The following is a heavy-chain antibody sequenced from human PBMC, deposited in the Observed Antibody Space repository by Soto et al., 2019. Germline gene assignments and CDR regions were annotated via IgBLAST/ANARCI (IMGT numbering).Heavy chain of an antibody. CDR3: ARDWRAAAGIIDL. D-gene: IGHD6-13*01. CDR2: ISSSSSYI. CDR1: EFTFSSYG. Sequence: PGWSPRLSCTASEFTFSSYGMNCVRQAQGKGLEWVSSISSSSSYIYYADSVKGRFTISRDNAKNSLYLQMNSLRAEDTAVYYCARDWRAAAGIIDLWGGGTLVTGSS. V-gene: IGHV3-21*01. J-gene: IGHJ2*01.